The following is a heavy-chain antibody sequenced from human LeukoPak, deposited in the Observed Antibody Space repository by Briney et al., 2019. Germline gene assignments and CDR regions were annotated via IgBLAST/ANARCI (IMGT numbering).Heavy chain of an antibody. D-gene: IGHD3-9*01. CDR3: AGGTGFIIKD. CDR1: GFTFNNYW. V-gene: IGHV3-7*03. Sequence: SGGSLRLSCAASGFTFNNYWMHWVRRAPGKGLEWVANIKQDGSEKNYVDSVKGRFTISRDNAKNSLYLQMNNLRVEDTAMYYCAGGTGFIIKDWGQGTLVTVSS. CDR2: IKQDGSEK. J-gene: IGHJ4*02.